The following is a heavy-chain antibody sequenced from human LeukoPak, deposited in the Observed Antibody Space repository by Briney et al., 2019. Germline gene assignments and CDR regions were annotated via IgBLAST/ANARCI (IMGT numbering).Heavy chain of an antibody. CDR2: INAGNGNT. D-gene: IGHD5-18*01. CDR1: GYTFTSYA. V-gene: IGHV1-3*01. J-gene: IGHJ4*02. CDR3: ARVEGRDTAMVTDY. Sequence: ASVKVSCKASGYTFTSYAMHWVRQAPGQRLEWMGWINAGNGNTKYSQKFQGRVTITRDTSAGTAYMELSSLRSEDTAVYYCARVEGRDTAMVTDYWGQGTLVTVSS.